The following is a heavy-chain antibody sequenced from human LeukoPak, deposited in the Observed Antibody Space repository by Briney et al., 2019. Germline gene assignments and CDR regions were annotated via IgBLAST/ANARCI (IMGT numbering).Heavy chain of an antibody. D-gene: IGHD2-2*01. J-gene: IGHJ6*03. V-gene: IGHV3-23*01. CDR2: ISGSGGST. Sequence: GGSLRLSCAASGFNFSSYAMSWVRQAPGKGLEWVSAISGSGGSTYYADSVKGRFTISRDNSKNTLYLQMNSLRAEDTAVYYCAREVPDIVVVPAAPTSYYYYMDVWGKGTTVTVSS. CDR3: AREVPDIVVVPAAPTSYYYYMDV. CDR1: GFNFSSYA.